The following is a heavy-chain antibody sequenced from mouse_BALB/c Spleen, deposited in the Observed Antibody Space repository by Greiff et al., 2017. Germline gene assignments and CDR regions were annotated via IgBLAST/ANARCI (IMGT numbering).Heavy chain of an antibody. J-gene: IGHJ3*01. CDR3: ASEGLTREFAY. Sequence: EVQLQQSGAELVRPGGSVKLSCAASGFTFNDYYMHWVQQWPEQGLEWIGWIDPENGDTEYAPKFPGKATLTSDKSSSTAYMELSSLTSEASAVYYCASEGLTREFAYWGQGTLVTVSA. CDR2: IDPENGDT. D-gene: IGHD1-3*01. V-gene: IGHV14-4*02. CDR1: GFTFNDYY.